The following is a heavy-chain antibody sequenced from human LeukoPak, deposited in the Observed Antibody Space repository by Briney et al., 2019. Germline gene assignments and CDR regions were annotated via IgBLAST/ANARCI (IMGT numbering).Heavy chain of an antibody. Sequence: PGGSLRLSCAASGFTFSSYSMNWVRRAPGKGLEWVSSISSSSSYVYYADSVKGRFTISRDNAKNSLYLQMNSLRAEDTAVYYCARDYYDSSGYCDYWGQGTLVTVSS. CDR3: ARDYYDSSGYCDY. CDR1: GFTFSSYS. V-gene: IGHV3-21*01. J-gene: IGHJ4*02. D-gene: IGHD3-22*01. CDR2: ISSSSSYV.